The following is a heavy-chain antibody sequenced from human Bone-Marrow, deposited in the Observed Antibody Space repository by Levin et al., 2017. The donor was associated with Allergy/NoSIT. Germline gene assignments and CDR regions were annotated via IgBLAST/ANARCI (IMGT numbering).Heavy chain of an antibody. CDR3: AKEWDTWSADP. J-gene: IGHJ5*02. CDR2: ITGHGDRT. D-gene: IGHD3-3*01. Sequence: GESLKISCAASGFMFSSYAMNWVRQGPGKGLGWVAGITGHGDRTFYADSVKGRFTISRDNSKNTIYLQMTNLRAEDTAVYFCAKEWDTWSADPWGPGTLVTVSS. CDR1: GFMFSSYA. V-gene: IGHV3-23*01.